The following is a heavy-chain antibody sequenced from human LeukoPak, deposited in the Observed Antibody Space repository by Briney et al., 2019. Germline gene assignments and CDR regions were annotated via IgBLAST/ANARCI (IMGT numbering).Heavy chain of an antibody. V-gene: IGHV1-24*01. J-gene: IGHJ4*02. D-gene: IGHD3-3*01. CDR2: FDPEDGET. Sequence: GASVEVSCKVSGYTLTELSMHWVRQAPGKGLEWMGGFDPEDGETIYAQKFQGRVTMTEDTSTDTAYMELSSLRSEDTAVYYCATTPRAWRESLIDYWGQGTLVTVSS. CDR1: GYTLTELS. CDR3: ATTPRAWRESLIDY.